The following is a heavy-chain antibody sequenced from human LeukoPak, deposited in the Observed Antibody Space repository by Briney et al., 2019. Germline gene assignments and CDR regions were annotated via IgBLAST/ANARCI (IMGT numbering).Heavy chain of an antibody. V-gene: IGHV4-59*11. D-gene: IGHD2-8*01. J-gene: IGHJ4*02. CDR2: VYYTGTT. CDR1: GGSISSHH. Sequence: KPSETLSLTCTVSGGSISSHHWSWIRQPPGKGLEWIGYVYYTGTTNYNPSLKSRLTISLDTSKKQFSLNLRSVTAADTAVYYCARVIAADNGLDYWGQGTLVTVSS. CDR3: ARVIAADNGLDY.